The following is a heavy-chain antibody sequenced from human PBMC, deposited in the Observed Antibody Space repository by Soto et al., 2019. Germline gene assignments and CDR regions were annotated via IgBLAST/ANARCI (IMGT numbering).Heavy chain of an antibody. CDR2: ISYDGSNE. V-gene: IGHV3-30-3*01. D-gene: IGHD6-13*01. CDR1: GFTFSNFA. J-gene: IGHJ6*02. Sequence: QVQLVESGGGVVQPGRSLRLSCAASGFTFSNFALHWVRQAPGKGLEWVAVISYDGSNEYYADSVKGRFTISRDNSKNTIYLQMNSLRAEDTAVYFCARSFGIAAAGSVEGSYYYYDGMGVWGQGTTVTVSS. CDR3: ARSFGIAAAGSVEGSYYYYDGMGV.